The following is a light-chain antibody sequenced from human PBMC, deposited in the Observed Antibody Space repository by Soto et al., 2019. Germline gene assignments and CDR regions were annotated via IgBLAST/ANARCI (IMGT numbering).Light chain of an antibody. Sequence: QSVLTQSPSASASLGASVKLTCTLSSGHSSYAIAWHQQQPEKGPRYLMKLNSDGSHSKGDGIPDRFSGSSSGAVRYLTISSLQPEDETDYYCQTWGTGIQVFGGGTKVTVL. CDR3: QTWGTGIQV. CDR2: LNSDGSH. J-gene: IGLJ3*02. CDR1: SGHSSYA. V-gene: IGLV4-69*01.